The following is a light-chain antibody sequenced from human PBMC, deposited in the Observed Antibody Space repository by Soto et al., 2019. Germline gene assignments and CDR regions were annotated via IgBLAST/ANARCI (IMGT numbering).Light chain of an antibody. J-gene: IGLJ1*01. V-gene: IGLV2-14*01. CDR3: SSYTSSSTPYV. Sequence: QSALTQPASVSGSPGQSITISCTGTSSEVGGYNYVTWYQQHPGKAPKLMIYDGSNRPSGVSNRFSGSKSGNTASLTLSGLQAEDEADYYCSSYTSSSTPYVFGPGTKVTVL. CDR2: DGS. CDR1: SSEVGGYNY.